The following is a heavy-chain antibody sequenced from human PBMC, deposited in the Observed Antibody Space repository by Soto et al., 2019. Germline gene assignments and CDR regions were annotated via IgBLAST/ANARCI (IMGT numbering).Heavy chain of an antibody. D-gene: IGHD3-10*01. Sequence: SETLSLTCAVYGASFSGYSWSWIRKPPGKGLERIGEINHSVSTNYNPSLKSRVTISVDTSKNQSSLKLCSVTAADTAVYYCARGKLLWFGELSRFDPWGQGTLVTVSS. CDR2: INHSVST. CDR3: ARGKLLWFGELSRFDP. CDR1: GASFSGYS. J-gene: IGHJ5*02. V-gene: IGHV4-34*01.